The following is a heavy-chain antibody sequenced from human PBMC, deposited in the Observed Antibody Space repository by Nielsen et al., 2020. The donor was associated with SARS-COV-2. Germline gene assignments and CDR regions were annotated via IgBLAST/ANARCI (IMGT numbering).Heavy chain of an antibody. Sequence: SETLSLTCTVSGDSITFSGSYWTWIRHHPLRGLEWLGHRSHDGNTYSNPSLQSRLIISVDTSKNQFSLKLSSVTAADTAVYYCARGSKYSSSSPWYFDYWGQGTLVTVSS. CDR3: ARGSKYSSSSPWYFDY. CDR1: GDSITFSGSY. J-gene: IGHJ4*02. D-gene: IGHD6-6*01. CDR2: RSHDGNT. V-gene: IGHV4-31*03.